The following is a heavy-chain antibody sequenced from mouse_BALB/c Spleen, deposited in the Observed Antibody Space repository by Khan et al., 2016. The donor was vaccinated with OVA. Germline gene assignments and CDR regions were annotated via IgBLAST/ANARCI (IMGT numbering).Heavy chain of an antibody. CDR3: ARAYYRYDGYYAMDY. CDR1: GFSLSRYN. CDR2: IWGGGGT. Sequence: QVRLQQSGPGLVAPSQSLSITCTVSGFSLSRYNIHWVRQPPGKGLEWLGMIWGGGGTDYNSTLKSRLTIRKDNSKSQVLLKMNSLQTDDTAMDYCARAYYRYDGYYAMDYWGQGTSVTVSS. J-gene: IGHJ4*01. D-gene: IGHD2-14*01. V-gene: IGHV2-6-4*01.